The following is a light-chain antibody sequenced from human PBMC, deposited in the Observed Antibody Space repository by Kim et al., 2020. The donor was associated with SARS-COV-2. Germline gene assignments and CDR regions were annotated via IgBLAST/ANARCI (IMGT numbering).Light chain of an antibody. V-gene: IGLV7-46*01. CDR1: TGAVTDAHY. CDR3: LLSYRGPWI. J-gene: IGLJ2*01. CDR2: HTD. Sequence: PGGTVTLAFGSSTGAVTDAHYSYWFQQKPGQAPRTLIYHTDNKHPWTPARFSGSLLGGKAALTLSGALPEDEAEYYCLLSYRGPWIFGGGTQLTVL.